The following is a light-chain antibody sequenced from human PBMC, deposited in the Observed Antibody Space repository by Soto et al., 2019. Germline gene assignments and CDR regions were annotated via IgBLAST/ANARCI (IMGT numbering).Light chain of an antibody. CDR3: QQYNNWPQALT. CDR2: GAS. Sequence: EIVLTQSPATLSLSPGERATLSCRASQSVSSNYLAWYQQKPGQAPRLLIYGASTRATGIPARFSGSGSGTEFTLTISSLQSEDFAVYYCQQYNNWPQALTFGGGTKVDI. J-gene: IGKJ4*01. CDR1: QSVSSN. V-gene: IGKV3-15*01.